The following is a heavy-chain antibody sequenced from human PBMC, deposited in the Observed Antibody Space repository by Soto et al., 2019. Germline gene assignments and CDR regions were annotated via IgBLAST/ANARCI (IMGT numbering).Heavy chain of an antibody. V-gene: IGHV1-18*01. CDR3: ARESGYSYGLYYYDGMDV. D-gene: IGHD5-18*01. Sequence: ASVKVSCKASGYTFNTYGIGWVRQAPGQGLEWMGWISAYNGNTNYVQNLEGRATMTTDTSTSTAYMELRSLRSDDTAVYYCARESGYSYGLYYYDGMDVWGQGTTVTVSS. CDR1: GYTFNTYG. J-gene: IGHJ6*02. CDR2: ISAYNGNT.